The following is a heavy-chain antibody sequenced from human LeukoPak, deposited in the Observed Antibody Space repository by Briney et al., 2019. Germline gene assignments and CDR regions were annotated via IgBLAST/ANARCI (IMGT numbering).Heavy chain of an antibody. Sequence: PGGSLRLSCAASGVIFSSYAMSWGRQGPGKGLEWGSAFSGSGGGAYYADYADSVKGRFTISRDSSKNTLYLQMNSLRAEDTAVYYCAKDTGSGRRGQFDYWGQGTLVTVSS. CDR1: GVIFSSYA. D-gene: IGHD3-10*01. CDR2: FSGSGGGA. CDR3: AKDTGSGRRGQFDY. V-gene: IGHV3-23*01. J-gene: IGHJ4*02.